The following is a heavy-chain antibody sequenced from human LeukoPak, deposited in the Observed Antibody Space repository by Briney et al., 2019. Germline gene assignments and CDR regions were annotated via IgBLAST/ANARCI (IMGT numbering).Heavy chain of an antibody. D-gene: IGHD3-10*01. V-gene: IGHV3-30*04. CDR2: ISYDGSNK. CDR1: GFTFSSYA. Sequence: GGSLRLSCAASGFTFSSYAMRWVRQAPGKGLEWVAVISYDGSNKYYADSVKGRFTISRDNSKNTLYLQMNSLRAEDTAVYYCARDRHYIGHREVRFPYWGQGALVTVSS. CDR3: ARDRHYIGHREVRFPY. J-gene: IGHJ4*02.